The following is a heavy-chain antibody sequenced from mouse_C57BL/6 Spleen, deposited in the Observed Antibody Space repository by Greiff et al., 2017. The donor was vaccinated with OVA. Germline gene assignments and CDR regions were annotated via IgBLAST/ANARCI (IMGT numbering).Heavy chain of an antibody. CDR3: AKVGWLLPFDC. Sequence: QVQLQQSGAELMKPGASVKLSCKATGYTFTGYWIEWVKQRPGHGLEWIGEILPGSGSTNYNAKFKGKATFTSDTSSNTAYMQLSSLTTEDSAIYYCAKVGWLLPFDCRGQGTTLTVAS. J-gene: IGHJ2*01. CDR2: ILPGSGST. V-gene: IGHV1-9*01. CDR1: GYTFTGYW. D-gene: IGHD2-3*01.